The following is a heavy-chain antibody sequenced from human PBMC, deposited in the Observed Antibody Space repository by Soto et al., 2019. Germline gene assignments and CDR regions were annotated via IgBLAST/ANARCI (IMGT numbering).Heavy chain of an antibody. J-gene: IGHJ6*02. CDR1: GFTFSSYM. Sequence: QVQLVQSGGGVVQPGRSLRLSCAASGFTFSSYMIHWVRQAPGRGLEWVAVLSYDGSTKDYADSVKGRFTISRDHSKNTLFLQMNSLRVADTAVYYCAIDRYGMDVWGQGTTVTVSS. CDR2: LSYDGSTK. CDR3: AIDRYGMDV. V-gene: IGHV3-30-3*01.